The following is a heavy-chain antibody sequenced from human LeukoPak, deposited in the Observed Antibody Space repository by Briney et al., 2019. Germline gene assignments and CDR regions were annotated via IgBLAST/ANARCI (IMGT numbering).Heavy chain of an antibody. CDR3: ARVEVGAVDY. CDR2: IKQDGGEK. D-gene: IGHD1-26*01. CDR1: GFTFNNYW. Sequence: GGSLRLSCAASGFTFNNYWMTWVRQAPGKGLEWVANIKQDGGEKHYVDSVKGRFTISRDNAKNSLYLQMNSLRAEDTAVYYCARVEVGAVDYWGQGTLVTVSS. J-gene: IGHJ4*02. V-gene: IGHV3-7*01.